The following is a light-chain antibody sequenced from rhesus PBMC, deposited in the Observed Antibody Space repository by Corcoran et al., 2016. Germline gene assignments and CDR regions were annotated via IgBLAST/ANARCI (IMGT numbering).Light chain of an antibody. CDR3: QQFKDYLYG. J-gene: IGKJ2*01. V-gene: IGKV1-41*01. Sequence: DIQMTQSPSSLSASVGDRVTITCRASQSISNYLNWYQQEPGKAPKLLIYSASSLQSGVASRFSGSGSGTEFTLTISSLQPEDFATYYCQQFKDYLYGFGQGTKVEIK. CDR1: QSISNY. CDR2: SAS.